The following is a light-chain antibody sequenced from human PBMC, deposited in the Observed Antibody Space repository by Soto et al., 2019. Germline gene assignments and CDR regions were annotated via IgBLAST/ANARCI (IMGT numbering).Light chain of an antibody. V-gene: IGKV3-15*01. CDR3: QQYNNWPLT. CDR2: GIS. Sequence: TQSPATLSVSPGERATLSXXASQSVSSSLAWYQQTPGQAPRLLIYGISTRATGLPGRFSGSGSGTEFTLTISSLQSEDLAVYYCQQYNNWPLTFGGGTKVEIK. J-gene: IGKJ4*01. CDR1: QSVSSS.